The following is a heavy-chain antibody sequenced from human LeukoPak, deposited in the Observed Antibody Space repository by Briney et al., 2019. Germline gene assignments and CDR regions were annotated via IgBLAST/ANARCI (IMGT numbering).Heavy chain of an antibody. CDR1: GYTFTSYG. CDR2: ISAYNGNT. Sequence: ASVKVSCKASGYTFTSYGISWVRQAPGQGLEWMGWISAYNGNTNYAQKLQGRVTMTTATSTSTAYMELRSLRSDDTAVYYCARDRSSSGWYTWFDPWGQGTLVTVSS. J-gene: IGHJ5*02. CDR3: ARDRSSSGWYTWFDP. D-gene: IGHD6-19*01. V-gene: IGHV1-18*01.